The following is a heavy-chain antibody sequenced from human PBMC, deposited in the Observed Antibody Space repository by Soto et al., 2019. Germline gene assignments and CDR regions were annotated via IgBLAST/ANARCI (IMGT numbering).Heavy chain of an antibody. D-gene: IGHD2-8*01. CDR2: MNPNSGNT. CDR1: GYTFTSYD. Sequence: ASVKVSCKASGYTFTSYDINWVRQATGQGLEWMGWMNPNSGNTGYAQKFQGRVTMTRNTSISTAYMELSSLRSEDTAVYYCARGPRWRGRNGQTSPYYFDYWGQGTLVTVSS. J-gene: IGHJ4*02. V-gene: IGHV1-8*01. CDR3: ARGPRWRGRNGQTSPYYFDY.